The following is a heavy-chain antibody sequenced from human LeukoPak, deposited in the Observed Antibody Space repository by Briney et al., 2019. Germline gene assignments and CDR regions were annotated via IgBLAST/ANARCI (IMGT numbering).Heavy chain of an antibody. CDR1: GGSISSYY. D-gene: IGHD2-2*01. CDR2: IYYSGST. Sequence: SETLSLTCTVSGGSISSYYWSWIRQPPGKGLEGIGYIYYSGSTNYNPSLNSRATISVDTSKNQFSLKLSSVTAADTAVYYCAGGGSVSWRKWFDPWGQGTLVTVSS. J-gene: IGHJ5*02. CDR3: AGGGSVSWRKWFDP. V-gene: IGHV4-59*01.